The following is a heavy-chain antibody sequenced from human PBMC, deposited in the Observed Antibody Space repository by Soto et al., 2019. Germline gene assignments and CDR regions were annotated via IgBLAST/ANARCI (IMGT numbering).Heavy chain of an antibody. CDR2: IYTSGST. D-gene: IGHD2-2*01. J-gene: IGHJ6*02. Sequence: PSETLSLTCTVSGGSISSYYWSWIRQPAGKGLEWIGRIYTSGSTNYNPSLKSRVTMSVDTSKNQFSLKLSSVTAADTAVYYCAGSSTSWGGGYYGMDVWGQGTTVTV. V-gene: IGHV4-4*07. CDR3: AGSSTSWGGGYYGMDV. CDR1: GGSISSYY.